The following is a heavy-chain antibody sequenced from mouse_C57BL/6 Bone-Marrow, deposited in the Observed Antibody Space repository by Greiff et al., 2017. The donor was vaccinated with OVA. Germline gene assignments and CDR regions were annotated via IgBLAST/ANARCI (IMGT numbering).Heavy chain of an antibody. CDR1: GYTFTSYW. D-gene: IGHD1-1*01. V-gene: IGHV1-7*01. CDR2: INPSSGYT. Sequence: VQGVESGAELAKPGASVKLSCKASGYTFTSYWMHWVKQRPGQGLEWIGYINPSSGYTKYNQKFKDKATLTADKSSSTAYMQLSSLTYEDSAVYYCARDYYYGSSLFAYWGQGTLVTVSA. J-gene: IGHJ3*01. CDR3: ARDYYYGSSLFAY.